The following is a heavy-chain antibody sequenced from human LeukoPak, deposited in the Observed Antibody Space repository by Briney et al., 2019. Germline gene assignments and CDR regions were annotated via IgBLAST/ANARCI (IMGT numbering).Heavy chain of an antibody. CDR1: GFTFSDYY. Sequence: PGGSLRLSCAASGFTFSDYYVTWFRQAPGKGLEWVSYISSSGTTIYYADSVEGRFTVSRDNADNSLYLQMDSLRAEDTAVYYCARDQSPYYDFWSGCHWGLGTLVTVSS. D-gene: IGHD3-3*01. CDR2: ISSSGTTI. V-gene: IGHV3-11*04. CDR3: ARDQSPYYDFWSGCH. J-gene: IGHJ4*02.